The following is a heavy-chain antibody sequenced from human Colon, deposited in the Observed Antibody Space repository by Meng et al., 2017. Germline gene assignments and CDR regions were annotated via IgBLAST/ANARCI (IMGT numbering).Heavy chain of an antibody. V-gene: IGHV4-30-4*01. CDR3: ARSPYSGSALPFFDY. CDR2: IYYSGSS. Sequence: VRLHGSGPGLAKPSQTLSLPCTLCGDSFNSPDYYWSWIRQTPEKGLEWIGYIYYSGSSYYNPSLKSRVSISGDTSNKQFSLKLTSVTAADTAVYYCARSPYSGSALPFFDYWGQGSLVTVSS. J-gene: IGHJ4*02. D-gene: IGHD1-26*01. CDR1: GDSFNSPDYY.